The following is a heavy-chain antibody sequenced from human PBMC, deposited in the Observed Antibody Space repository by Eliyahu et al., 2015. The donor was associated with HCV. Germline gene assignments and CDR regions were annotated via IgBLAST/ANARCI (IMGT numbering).Heavy chain of an antibody. CDR1: GFTFMSYS. Sequence: EVQLVESGGGLVKPGGSLRLSCAASGFTFMSYSMNWVRQAPXKGLGWVSSISSSSSYIYYADSVKGRFTISRDNAKNSLYLQMNSLRAEDTAVYYCARDPYYYDSSGYLDYWGQGTLVTVSS. CDR2: ISSSSSYI. V-gene: IGHV3-21*01. D-gene: IGHD3-22*01. CDR3: ARDPYYYDSSGYLDY. J-gene: IGHJ4*02.